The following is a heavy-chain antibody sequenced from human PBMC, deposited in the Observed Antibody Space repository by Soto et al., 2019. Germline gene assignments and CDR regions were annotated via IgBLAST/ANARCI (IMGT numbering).Heavy chain of an antibody. CDR2: INAGNGNT. CDR1: GYTFTSYA. CDR3: ARSSKSSDPGAFDI. J-gene: IGHJ3*02. V-gene: IGHV1-3*01. D-gene: IGHD2-2*01. Sequence: ASVKVSCKASGYTFTSYAMHWVRQAPGQRLEWMGRINAGNGNTKYSQKFQGRITITRDTSASTANKELSSLRSEDAAVYYCARSSKSSDPGAFDIWGQGTMVTVSS.